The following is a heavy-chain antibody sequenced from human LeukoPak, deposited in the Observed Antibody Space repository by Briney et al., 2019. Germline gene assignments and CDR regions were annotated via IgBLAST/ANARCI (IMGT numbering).Heavy chain of an antibody. Sequence: GGSLRLSCAASGFIFSSYAMSWVRQAPGKGLEWVSAISGSGGSTYYADSVKGRFTISRDNSKNTLYLQMNSLRAEDTAVYYCAKYRLLLWFGELTYWGQGTLVTVSS. CDR3: AKYRLLLWFGELTY. J-gene: IGHJ4*02. CDR2: ISGSGGST. V-gene: IGHV3-23*01. CDR1: GFIFSSYA. D-gene: IGHD3-10*01.